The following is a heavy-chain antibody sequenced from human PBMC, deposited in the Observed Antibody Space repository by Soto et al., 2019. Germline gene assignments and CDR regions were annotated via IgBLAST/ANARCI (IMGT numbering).Heavy chain of an antibody. D-gene: IGHD1-26*01. Sequence: SETLSLTCTVSGGSISSYYWSWIRQPPGKGLEWIGYIYYSGSTNYNPSPKSRVTISVDTSKNQFSLKLSSVTAADTAVYYCARSTQYSGSYYDYWGPGTLVTVSS. V-gene: IGHV4-59*01. J-gene: IGHJ4*02. CDR1: GGSISSYY. CDR3: ARSTQYSGSYYDY. CDR2: IYYSGST.